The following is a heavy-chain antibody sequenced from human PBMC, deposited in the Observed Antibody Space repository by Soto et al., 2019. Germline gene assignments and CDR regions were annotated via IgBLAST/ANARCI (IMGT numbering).Heavy chain of an antibody. D-gene: IGHD1-1*01. J-gene: IGHJ3*02. Sequence: GESLKISCQGSGYTFTTYWIGWVRQMPGKGLEWMGIINPGDSDTRYSPSFQGQVTISADKSISTTYLQWSSLKASDTAMYYCARPVQTGTRYSAFHIWGHGTMVTVSS. CDR1: GYTFTTYW. V-gene: IGHV5-51*01. CDR3: ARPVQTGTRYSAFHI. CDR2: INPGDSDT.